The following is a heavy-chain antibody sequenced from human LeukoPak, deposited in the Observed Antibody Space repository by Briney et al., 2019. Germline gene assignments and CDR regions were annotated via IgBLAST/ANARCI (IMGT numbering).Heavy chain of an antibody. V-gene: IGHV1-2*02. J-gene: IGHJ5*02. CDR1: GYTFTGYY. CDR3: ARERSDYNWNYDWFDP. Sequence: GASVKVSCKASGYTFTGYYMHWVRQAPGQGLEWMGWINPNSGGTNYAQKFQGRVTMTRDTSISTAYMELSRLRSDDTAVYYCARERSDYNWNYDWFDPWGQGTLVTVSS. CDR2: INPNSGGT. D-gene: IGHD1-7*01.